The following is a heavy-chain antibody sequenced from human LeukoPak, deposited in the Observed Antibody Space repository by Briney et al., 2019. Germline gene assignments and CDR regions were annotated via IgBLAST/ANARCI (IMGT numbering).Heavy chain of an antibody. V-gene: IGHV3-11*01. D-gene: IGHD4-17*01. CDR2: ISSSGSTI. J-gene: IGHJ4*02. Sequence: PGGSLRLSCAASGFTFSDYYMRWIRQAPGKGLEWVSYISSSGSTIYYADSVKGRFTISRDNAKNSLYLQMNSLRAEDTAVYYCARDGSATVTLFDYWGQGTLVTVSS. CDR1: GFTFSDYY. CDR3: ARDGSATVTLFDY.